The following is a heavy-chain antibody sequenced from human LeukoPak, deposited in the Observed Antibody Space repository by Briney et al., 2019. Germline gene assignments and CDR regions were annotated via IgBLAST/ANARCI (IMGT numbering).Heavy chain of an antibody. CDR1: GYTFTGYY. CDR2: INPSGGST. Sequence: ASVKVSCKASGYTFTGYYMHWVRRAPGQGLEWMGIINPSGGSTSYAQKFQGRVTMTRDMSTSTVYMELSSLRSEDTAVYYCARDLQYYDSSGYYLARTGEAFDIWGQGTMVTVSS. D-gene: IGHD3-22*01. CDR3: ARDLQYYDSSGYYLARTGEAFDI. V-gene: IGHV1-46*01. J-gene: IGHJ3*02.